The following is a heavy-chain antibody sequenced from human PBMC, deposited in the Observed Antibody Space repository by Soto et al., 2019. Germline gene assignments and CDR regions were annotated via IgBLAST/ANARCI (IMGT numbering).Heavy chain of an antibody. Sequence: QVQLQESGPGLVKPSETLSLTCTVSGGSVSSTSYYWFWIRQPPGMGLEWIGYIYDSGSTDYNPSLKSRVSISIDTSKYQFSLKLNSVTAADTAVYYCATNPCGGSWRNWFDPWGQGTLVTVSS. D-gene: IGHD2-15*01. CDR3: ATNPCGGSWRNWFDP. CDR2: IYDSGST. V-gene: IGHV4-61*01. J-gene: IGHJ5*02. CDR1: GGSVSSTSYY.